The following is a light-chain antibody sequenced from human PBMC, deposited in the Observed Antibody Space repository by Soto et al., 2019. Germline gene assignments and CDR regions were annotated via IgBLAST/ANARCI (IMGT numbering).Light chain of an antibody. J-gene: IGLJ1*01. CDR1: SSDVGAYNF. CDR2: DVN. V-gene: IGLV2-14*03. CDR3: SSYTSSSIPYV. Sequence: QSALTQPASVSGSPGQSITISCTGTSSDVGAYNFVSWYQQHPVKAPKLMIYDVNNRPSGVSDRFSGSKSGNTASLTISGLQAEDEADYYCSSYTSSSIPYVFGIGTKLTVL.